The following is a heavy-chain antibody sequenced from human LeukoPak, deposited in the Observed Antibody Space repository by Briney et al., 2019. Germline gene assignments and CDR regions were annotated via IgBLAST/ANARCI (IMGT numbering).Heavy chain of an antibody. CDR3: ARVGYSYGPEDY. CDR1: GFTFSSYS. Sequence: GGSLRLSCAASGFTFSSYSMNWVRQAPGKGLVWVSRINSDGSSTSYADSVKGRFTISRDNAKNTLYLQMNSLRAEDTAVYYCARVGYSYGPEDYWGQGTLVTVSS. J-gene: IGHJ4*02. D-gene: IGHD5-18*01. V-gene: IGHV3-74*01. CDR2: INSDGSST.